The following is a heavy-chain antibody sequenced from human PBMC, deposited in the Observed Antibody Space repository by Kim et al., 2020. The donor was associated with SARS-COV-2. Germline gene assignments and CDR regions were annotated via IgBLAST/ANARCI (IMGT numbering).Heavy chain of an antibody. Sequence: ASVKVSCKASGYTFTSYAMHWVRQAPGQRLEWMGWINAGNGNTKYSQKFQGRVTITRDTSASTAYMELSSLRSEDTAVYYCARVGGDSSGWYGEYFQHWGQGTLVTVSS. CDR3: ARVGGDSSGWYGEYFQH. CDR1: GYTFTSYA. J-gene: IGHJ1*01. CDR2: INAGNGNT. V-gene: IGHV1-3*01. D-gene: IGHD6-19*01.